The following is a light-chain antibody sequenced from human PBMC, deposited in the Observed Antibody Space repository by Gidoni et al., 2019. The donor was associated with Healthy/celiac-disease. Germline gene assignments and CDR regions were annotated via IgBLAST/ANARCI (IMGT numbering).Light chain of an antibody. CDR3: QQYVSSPYT. CDR1: QSVSSSY. J-gene: IGKJ2*01. Sequence: EIVLAQSPGTLSLSPGERATITCRGSQSVSSSYLAWYQQKSGQAPRLLIYGASSRATGIPDRFSGGGSGTDFTLTISRLEPEDVAVYYCQQYVSSPYTFGQGTKLEIK. CDR2: GAS. V-gene: IGKV3-20*01.